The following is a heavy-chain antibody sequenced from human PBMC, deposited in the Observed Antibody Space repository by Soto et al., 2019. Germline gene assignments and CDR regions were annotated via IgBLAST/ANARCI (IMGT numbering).Heavy chain of an antibody. CDR2: ISYDGSNK. Sequence: PGGSLRLSCAASGFTFSSYAMHWVRQAPGKGLEWVAVISYDGSNKYYADSVKGRFTISRDNSKNTLYLQMNSLRAEDTAVYYCPSPIYSSPGTCYRHFGYYGLDVWGQGTAVTVSS. CDR1: GFTFSSYA. V-gene: IGHV3-30-3*01. J-gene: IGHJ6*02. D-gene: IGHD2-15*01. CDR3: PSPIYSSPGTCYRHFGYYGLDV.